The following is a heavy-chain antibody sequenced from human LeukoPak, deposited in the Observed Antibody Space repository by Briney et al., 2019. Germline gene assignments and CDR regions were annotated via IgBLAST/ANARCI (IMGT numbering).Heavy chain of an antibody. CDR3: TRVSYNSDWN. J-gene: IGHJ4*02. CDR2: IRSTAYGGKT. CDR1: GFTFGDYA. D-gene: IGHD6-19*01. Sequence: GXSXXLSCTASGFTFGDYAMNWVRQAPGKGVXGVGFIRSTAYGGKTEYAASVKGRFNISREDSKSIAYLQMNSLKTEGTAMYYCTRVSYNSDWNWGQGTLVTVSS. V-gene: IGHV3-49*04.